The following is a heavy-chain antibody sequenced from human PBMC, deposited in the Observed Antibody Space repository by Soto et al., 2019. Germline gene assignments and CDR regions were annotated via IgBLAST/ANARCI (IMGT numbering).Heavy chain of an antibody. J-gene: IGHJ4*02. CDR2: MNPNSGNT. CDR1: GYTFTSYD. D-gene: IGHD3-10*01. CDR3: ARVELLWFGELLR. Sequence: QVQRVQSGAEVKKPGASVKVSCKASGYTFTSYDINWVRQATGQGFEGMGWMNPNSGNTGYAQKFQGRVTMTRNTSISAAYMELSSLRSVDTAVYYCARVELLWFGELLRWGQGTLVTVSS. V-gene: IGHV1-8*01.